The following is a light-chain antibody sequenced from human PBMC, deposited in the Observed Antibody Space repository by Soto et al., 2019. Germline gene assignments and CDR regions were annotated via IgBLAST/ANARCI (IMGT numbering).Light chain of an antibody. CDR2: APS. Sequence: IVLTQSPGTLSLSPGERATLSCRASQSVRSTCLVWYQQKPGQAPRLLMSAPSSRATGIPDRFSGSGSGTDFTLTISRLEPEDFAVYYCQQYGTSPSLTFGGGTKVEIK. J-gene: IGKJ4*01. V-gene: IGKV3-20*01. CDR1: QSVRSTC. CDR3: QQYGTSPSLT.